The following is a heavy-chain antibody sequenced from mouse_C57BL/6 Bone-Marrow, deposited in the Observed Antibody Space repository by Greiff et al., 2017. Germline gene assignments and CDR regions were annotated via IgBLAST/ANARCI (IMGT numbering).Heavy chain of an antibody. V-gene: IGHV1-49*01. CDR1: YFAFIASA. D-gene: IGHD2-3*01. J-gene: IGHJ4*01. CDR2: FTMYSDAT. Sequence: LKESGAELVRPGSSVKLSCKDSYFAFIASAMHWVKQRPGHGLEWIGSFTMYSDATEYSENFKGKATLTANTSSSTAYMELHSLTSEDSAVYCYGRDGYYDYYAMDYWGQGTSVTVSS. CDR3: GRDGYYDYYAMDY.